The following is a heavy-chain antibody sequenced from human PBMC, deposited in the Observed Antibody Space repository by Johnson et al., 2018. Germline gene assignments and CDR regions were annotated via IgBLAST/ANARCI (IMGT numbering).Heavy chain of an antibody. CDR2: IRSKTFGGTP. Sequence: EVQLLESGGGLVQPGRSLRLSCTTSGFTFRDYAMSWFRQAPGKGLEWVGYIRSKTFGGTPESAASMKGRFTISTDDSGSIAYLQMNSLKNEAPAVYSCVRGYDFWSGYYMDVWGKGTTVTVSS. J-gene: IGHJ6*03. CDR1: GFTFRDYA. D-gene: IGHD3-3*01. V-gene: IGHV3-49*03. CDR3: VRGYDFWSGYYMDV.